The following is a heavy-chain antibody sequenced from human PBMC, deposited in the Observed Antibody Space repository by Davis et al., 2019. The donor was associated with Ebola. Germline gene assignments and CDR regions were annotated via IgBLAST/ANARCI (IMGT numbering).Heavy chain of an antibody. J-gene: IGHJ4*02. V-gene: IGHV3-73*01. CDR3: TSTHSSSVDY. CDR2: IRSKANSYAT. CDR1: GFTFSGSA. D-gene: IGHD6-13*01. Sequence: GGSLRLSCAASGFTFSGSAMHWVRQASGKGLEWAGRIRSKANSYATAYAASVKGRFTISRDDSKNTAYLQMNSLKTEDTAVYYCTSTHSSSVDYWGQGTLVTVSS.